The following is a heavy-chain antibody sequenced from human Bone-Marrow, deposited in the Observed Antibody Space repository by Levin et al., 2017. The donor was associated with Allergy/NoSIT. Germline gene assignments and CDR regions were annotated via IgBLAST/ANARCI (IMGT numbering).Heavy chain of an antibody. Sequence: GGSLRLSCAASGFTFSSYSMSWVRQAPGKGLEWVSYISSSSSTIYYADSVKGRFTISRDDAKNSLYLQMNSLRAEDTAVYYCARFVRYSITWGWGQGTLVTVSS. CDR1: GFTFSSYS. V-gene: IGHV3-48*01. J-gene: IGHJ4*02. CDR2: ISSSSSTI. D-gene: IGHD2-15*01. CDR3: ARFVRYSITWG.